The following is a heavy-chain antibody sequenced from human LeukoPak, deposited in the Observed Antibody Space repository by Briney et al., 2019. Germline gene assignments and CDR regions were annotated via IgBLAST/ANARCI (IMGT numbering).Heavy chain of an antibody. CDR2: IYPGDSET. Sequence: GESLKISCKASQYSFTSYWIAWVRQMPGKGLEWMGIIYPGDSETRYSPSFQGQVTISADKSISTAYLQWGSLKASDTAMYYCARLEGGFGGDYWGQGTLVTVSS. CDR1: QYSFTSYW. CDR3: ARLEGGFGGDY. D-gene: IGHD3-10*01. J-gene: IGHJ4*02. V-gene: IGHV5-51*01.